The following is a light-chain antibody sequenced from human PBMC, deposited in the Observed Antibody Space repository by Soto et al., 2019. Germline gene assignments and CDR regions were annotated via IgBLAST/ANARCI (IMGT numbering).Light chain of an antibody. CDR3: QQYGSSLPWT. CDR1: QNINTY. CDR2: AAS. Sequence: DIQMTQSPSSLSASVGDRVTITCRTSQNINTYLNWYQQKPAKAPKLLIYAASSLQSGVPSRFSGSGSGTDFTLTISRLEPEDFAVFYCQQYGSSLPWTLGQGTKVDIK. V-gene: IGKV1-39*01. J-gene: IGKJ1*01.